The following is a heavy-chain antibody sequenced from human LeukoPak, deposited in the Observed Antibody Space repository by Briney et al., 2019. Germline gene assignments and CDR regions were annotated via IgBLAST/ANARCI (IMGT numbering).Heavy chain of an antibody. CDR1: GFTFSDYY. J-gene: IGHJ4*02. V-gene: IGHV3-11*01. CDR3: ARVGSSGSILYFDY. Sequence: GGSLRLSCAASGFTFSDYYMSWIRQAPGKGLEWVSYISSSGSTIYYADSVKGRFTISRDNAKNSLYLQMNGLRAEDTAVYYCARVGSSGSILYFDYWGQGTLVTVSS. D-gene: IGHD6-19*01. CDR2: ISSSGSTI.